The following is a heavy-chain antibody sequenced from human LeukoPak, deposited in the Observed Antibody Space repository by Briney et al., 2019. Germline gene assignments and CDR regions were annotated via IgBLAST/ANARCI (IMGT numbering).Heavy chain of an antibody. J-gene: IGHJ4*02. CDR2: IIPIFGTA. Sequence: GASVKVSCXASGGTFSSYAISWVRQAPGQGLEWMGGIIPIFGTANYAQKFQGRVTITADESTSTAYMELSSLRSEDTAVYYCGRTRRLRGLYYFDYWGQGTLVTVSS. D-gene: IGHD4-17*01. CDR1: GGTFSSYA. V-gene: IGHV1-69*13. CDR3: GRTRRLRGLYYFDY.